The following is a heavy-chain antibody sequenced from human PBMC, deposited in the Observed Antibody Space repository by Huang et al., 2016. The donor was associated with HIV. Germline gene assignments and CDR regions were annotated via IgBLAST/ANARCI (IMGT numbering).Heavy chain of an antibody. CDR2: ISKTSGAT. CDR1: GYTFSTYS. D-gene: IGHD3-22*01. J-gene: IGHJ4*02. CDR3: VRDSSSGLQLRY. Sequence: EVQLVESGGGLAHPGGSLRLSCVASGYTFSTYSMNWVRQAPGKGLELVSYISKTSGATSYAESVKGRFTVSRDNVKNSLYLQMNRLRVEDTAMYYCVRDSSSGLQLRYWGQGALVIVS. V-gene: IGHV3-48*01.